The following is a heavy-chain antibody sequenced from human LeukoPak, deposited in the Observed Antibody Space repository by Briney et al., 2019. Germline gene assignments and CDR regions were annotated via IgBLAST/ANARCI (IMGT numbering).Heavy chain of an antibody. CDR1: GFTFDDYA. D-gene: IGHD3-9*01. Sequence: GGSLRLSCAASGFTFDDYAMHWVRQAPGKGREWVSGISWNSGSIVYADSVKGRFTISRDNAKNSLYLQMNSLRAEDTALYYCAKGDYDILTGHHGMDVWGQGTTVTVSS. CDR3: AKGDYDILTGHHGMDV. J-gene: IGHJ6*02. CDR2: ISWNSGSI. V-gene: IGHV3-9*01.